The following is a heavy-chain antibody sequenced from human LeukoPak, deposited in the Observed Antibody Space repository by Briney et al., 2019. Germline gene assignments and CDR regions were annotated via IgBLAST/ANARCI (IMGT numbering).Heavy chain of an antibody. CDR1: GFTFSSYG. CDR3: AKQLGYCSDGSCYFPY. Sequence: GRSLRLSCAASGFTFSSYGMHWVRQAPGKGLEWVAVISYDGSNKYYADSVKGRFTISRDNSKSTLCLQMNSLRAEDTAVYYCAKQLGYCSDGSCYFPYWGQGTLVTVSS. J-gene: IGHJ4*02. V-gene: IGHV3-30*18. CDR2: ISYDGSNK. D-gene: IGHD2-15*01.